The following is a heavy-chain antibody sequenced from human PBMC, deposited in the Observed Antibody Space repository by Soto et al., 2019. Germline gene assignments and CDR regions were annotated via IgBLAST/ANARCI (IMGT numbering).Heavy chain of an antibody. V-gene: IGHV3-15*01. Sequence: GGSLRLSCAVSGFTFTKAYMMWVRQAPGMGLEWVGRIKSNTDGGTIDYAAPVRGRFSISRDDSRNTVYLQMSDLKTEDTALYYCSAYNFWNGSPLDVWGKGATVTVSS. J-gene: IGHJ6*04. CDR1: GFTFTKAY. CDR2: IKSNTDGGTI. CDR3: SAYNFWNGSPLDV. D-gene: IGHD3-3*01.